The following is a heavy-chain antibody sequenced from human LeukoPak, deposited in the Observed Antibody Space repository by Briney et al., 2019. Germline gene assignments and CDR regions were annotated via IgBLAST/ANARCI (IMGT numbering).Heavy chain of an antibody. V-gene: IGHV4-59*01. D-gene: IGHD4-17*01. CDR2: INYSGNT. Sequence: SETLSLTCTVSGDSISSYYWSWIRQPPGRGLEWMGYINYSGNTNYNPSLKSRVTISVDTSKNQFSLRLTSVTAADTAVYYCAREGRQDYVYFDCWGQGTLVTVSS. CDR1: GDSISSYY. CDR3: AREGRQDYVYFDC. J-gene: IGHJ4*02.